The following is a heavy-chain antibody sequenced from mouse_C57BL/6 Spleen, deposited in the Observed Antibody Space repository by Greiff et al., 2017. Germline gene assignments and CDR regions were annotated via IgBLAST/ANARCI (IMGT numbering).Heavy chain of an antibody. V-gene: IGHV1-54*01. CDR3: ARGEVYAMDY. J-gene: IGHJ4*01. CDR1: GYAFTHYL. D-gene: IGHD2-14*01. Sequence: QVQLQQSGAELVRPGTSVKVSCKASGYAFTHYLIEWVKQRPGQGLEWIGVINPGSGGTNYNEKFKGKATLTADNSSSTAYMQLSSLTSEDSAVYFCARGEVYAMDYWGQGTSVTVSS. CDR2: INPGSGGT.